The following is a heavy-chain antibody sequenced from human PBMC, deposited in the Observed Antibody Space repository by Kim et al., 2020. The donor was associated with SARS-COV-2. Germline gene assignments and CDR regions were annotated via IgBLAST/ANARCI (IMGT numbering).Heavy chain of an antibody. CDR3: ARDWGIAAAGRGWFDP. V-gene: IGHV4-31*03. CDR2: IYYSGST. Sequence: SETLSLTCTVAGGSISSGGYYWSWIRQHPGKGLEWIGYIYYSGSTYYNPSLKSRVTISVDTSKNQFSLKLSSVTAADTAVYYCARDWGIAAAGRGWFDPGGQGTLVTVSS. D-gene: IGHD6-13*01. J-gene: IGHJ5*02. CDR1: GGSISSGGYY.